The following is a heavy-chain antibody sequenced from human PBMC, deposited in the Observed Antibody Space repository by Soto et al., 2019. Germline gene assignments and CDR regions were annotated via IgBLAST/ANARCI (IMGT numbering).Heavy chain of an antibody. CDR2: ISSSSAYT. V-gene: IGHV3-11*06. Sequence: QVQLVESGGGLVKPGGSLRLSCAASGFTFSDYYMSWIRQAPGKGLEWVSYISSSSAYTSYADSLKGRFTISRDNAKNSLYLQMNSLRVEDTALYYCARDRRAAAGEGWFDPWGQGTLVTVFS. CDR1: GFTFSDYY. CDR3: ARDRRAAAGEGWFDP. J-gene: IGHJ5*02. D-gene: IGHD6-13*01.